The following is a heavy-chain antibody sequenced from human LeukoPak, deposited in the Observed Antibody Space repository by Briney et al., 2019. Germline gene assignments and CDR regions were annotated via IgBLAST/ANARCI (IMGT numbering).Heavy chain of an antibody. Sequence: GGSLRLSCAASVFTFSSYAMCWVRQAPGKGLEWVSSISASGESTYNADSVRGRFTISRDNSKNTLYLQLNSLRAEDTAIYYCAKGEWGLSYLFDYWGQGTLVIVSS. J-gene: IGHJ4*02. CDR2: ISASGEST. CDR3: AKGEWGLSYLFDY. V-gene: IGHV3-23*01. D-gene: IGHD1-26*01. CDR1: VFTFSSYA.